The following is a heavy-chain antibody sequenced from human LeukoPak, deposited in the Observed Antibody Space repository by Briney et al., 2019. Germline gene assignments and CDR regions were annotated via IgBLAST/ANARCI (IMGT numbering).Heavy chain of an antibody. CDR1: GFSFSICS. D-gene: IGHD4-17*01. J-gene: IGHJ4*02. Sequence: PGGSLRLSCSASGFSFSICSMHWVRQAPGKGLEYVSAISSNGGNTNYADSVKGRFTISRDNSKYTLYLQMSSLRAEDTAVYYCVKATVTSSYFDYFDYWGQGTLVTVSS. CDR3: VKATVTSSYFDYFDY. CDR2: ISSNGGNT. V-gene: IGHV3-64D*09.